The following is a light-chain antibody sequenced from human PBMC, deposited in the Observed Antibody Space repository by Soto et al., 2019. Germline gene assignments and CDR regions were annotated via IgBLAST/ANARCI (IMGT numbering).Light chain of an antibody. CDR1: SSDVGSYNL. Sequence: QSALTQPASVSGSPGQSITISCTGTSSDVGSYNLVSWYQQHPGKAPKFMIYEVSKRPSGVSNLFSGSKSGNTASLTISGLQAEDEADYYCCSNLGSSTFGYVFGTGTKLTVL. CDR3: CSNLGSSTFGYV. V-gene: IGLV2-23*02. J-gene: IGLJ1*01. CDR2: EVS.